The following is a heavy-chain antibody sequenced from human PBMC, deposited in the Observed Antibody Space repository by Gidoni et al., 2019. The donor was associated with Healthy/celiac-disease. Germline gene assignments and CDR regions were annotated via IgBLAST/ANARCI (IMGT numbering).Heavy chain of an antibody. J-gene: IGHJ4*02. Sequence: EVQLLESGGGLVQPGGSLRLSCAASGFTFSSYAMSWVRQAPGKGLEWVSAISGSGGSTYYADSVKGRFTISRDNSKNTLYLQMNSLRAEDTAVYYCAKGPSVDTAMVTSPYFDYWGQGTLVTVSS. CDR1: GFTFSSYA. CDR3: AKGPSVDTAMVTSPYFDY. V-gene: IGHV3-23*01. D-gene: IGHD5-18*01. CDR2: ISGSGGST.